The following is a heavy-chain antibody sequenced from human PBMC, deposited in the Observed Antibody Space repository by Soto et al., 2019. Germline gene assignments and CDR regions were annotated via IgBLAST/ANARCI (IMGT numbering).Heavy chain of an antibody. D-gene: IGHD3-22*01. CDR2: ISSNGGST. J-gene: IGHJ4*02. V-gene: IGHV3-64*01. CDR1: GFTFSSYA. Sequence: EVQLVESGGGLVQPGGSLRLSCAASGFTFSSYAMHWVRQARGKGLEYVSTISSNGGSTYYANSVKGRFTISRDNSKNTLYLQMGSLRAEDMAVYYCARSPSGYFFDYWGQGTLVTVSS. CDR3: ARSPSGYFFDY.